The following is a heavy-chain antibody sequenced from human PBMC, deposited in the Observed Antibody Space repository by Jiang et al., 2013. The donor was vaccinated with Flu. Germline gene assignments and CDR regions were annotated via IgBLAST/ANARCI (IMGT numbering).Heavy chain of an antibody. CDR3: ARDRLADYGGTPGPIDP. D-gene: IGHD4-23*01. CDR2: INPSGGST. J-gene: IGHJ5*02. V-gene: IGHV1-46*01. CDR1: GYTFTSYY. Sequence: GAEVKKPGASVKVSCKASGYTFTSYYMHWVRQAPGQGLEWMGIINPSGGSTSYAQKFQGRVTMTRDTSTSTVYMELSSLRSEDTAVYYCARDRLADYGGTPGPIDPWGQGTLVTVSS.